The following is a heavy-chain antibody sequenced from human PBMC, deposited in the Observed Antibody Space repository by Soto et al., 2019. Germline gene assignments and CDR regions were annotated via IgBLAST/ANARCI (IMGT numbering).Heavy chain of an antibody. CDR1: GFPFSSHW. CDR3: GRDYQVYDSWRGARPIDY. J-gene: IGHJ4*02. D-gene: IGHD3-3*01. CDR2: INSGGAAT. Sequence: GGYLRLSCAASGFPFSSHWMHWVRQAPGKGLMWVSRINSGGAATSYADSVKGRFTISRDNAKNTVFLQMNSLRADDTAVYYCGRDYQVYDSWRGARPIDYWGPG. V-gene: IGHV3-74*01.